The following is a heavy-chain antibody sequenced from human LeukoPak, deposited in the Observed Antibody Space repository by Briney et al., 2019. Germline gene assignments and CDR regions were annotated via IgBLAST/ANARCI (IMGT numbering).Heavy chain of an antibody. D-gene: IGHD5-18*01. CDR1: GGTFSSYA. Sequence: ASVKVSCKASGGTFSSYAISWVRQAPGQGLEWMGWINPNSGGTDYAQKFQGRVTMTRDTSISTAYMELSRLRSDDTAVYYCARWDTGTDWGQGTLVTVSS. J-gene: IGHJ4*02. V-gene: IGHV1-2*02. CDR2: INPNSGGT. CDR3: ARWDTGTD.